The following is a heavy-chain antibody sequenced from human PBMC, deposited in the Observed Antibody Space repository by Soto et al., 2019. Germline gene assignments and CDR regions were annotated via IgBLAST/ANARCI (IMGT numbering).Heavy chain of an antibody. V-gene: IGHV4-30-4*01. CDR1: GGSISSGDYY. CDR2: IYYSGST. J-gene: IGHJ4*02. CDR3: ARAGDYYGSGSYRGCLDY. D-gene: IGHD3-10*01. Sequence: SETLSLTCTVSGGSISSGDYYWSWIRQPPGKGLEWIGYIYYSGSTYYNPSLKSRVTISVDTSKNQFSLKLSSVTAADTAVYYCARAGDYYGSGSYRGCLDYGGQGTLVTVSS.